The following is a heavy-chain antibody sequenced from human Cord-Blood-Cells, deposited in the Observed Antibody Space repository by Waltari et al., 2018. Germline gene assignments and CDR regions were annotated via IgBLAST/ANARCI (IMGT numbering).Heavy chain of an antibody. Sequence: QLQLQESGPGLVKPSETLSLTCTVSGGSISSSSYYWGWIRQPPGKGLEWIGSIYYRGRTYYNPSLKSRVTISVDTSKNQFSLKLSSVTAADTAVYYCARPGYYDSSGYYFDYWGQGTLVTVSS. CDR1: GGSISSSSYY. CDR3: ARPGYYDSSGYYFDY. V-gene: IGHV4-39*07. J-gene: IGHJ4*02. D-gene: IGHD3-22*01. CDR2: IYYRGRT.